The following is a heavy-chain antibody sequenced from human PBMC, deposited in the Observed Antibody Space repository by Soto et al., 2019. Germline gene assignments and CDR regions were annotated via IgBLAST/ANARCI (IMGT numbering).Heavy chain of an antibody. Sequence: QVPLVESGGGVVQPGRSLRLSCAASGFTFSSYGMHWVRQAPRKGLEWVAVIWSDGLNKYYADSVKGRFTISRDNAKNTLYLQMNSLRPEDTAVYYCAKGGSYLIYFDYCGQGTLVTVSS. V-gene: IGHV3-33*06. CDR1: GFTFSSYG. D-gene: IGHD1-26*01. CDR3: AKGGSYLIYFDY. CDR2: IWSDGLNK. J-gene: IGHJ4*02.